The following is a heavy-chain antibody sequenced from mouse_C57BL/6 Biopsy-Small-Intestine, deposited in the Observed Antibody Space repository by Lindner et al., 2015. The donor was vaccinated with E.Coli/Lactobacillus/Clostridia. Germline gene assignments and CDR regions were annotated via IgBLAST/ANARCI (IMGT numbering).Heavy chain of an antibody. CDR1: GYTFTNYW. CDR2: INPSDIYT. J-gene: IGHJ2*02. Sequence: VQLQESGAELAKPGASVKLSCKASGYTFTNYWIHWVKQRPGQGLDWIGFINPSDIYTKLNQTFKDKATLTADKSSSTSYMQLSSLTSEDSAVYYCARTGNFAYFDYWGQGTSLTVSS. D-gene: IGHD2-1*01. V-gene: IGHV1-7*01. CDR3: ARTGNFAYFDY.